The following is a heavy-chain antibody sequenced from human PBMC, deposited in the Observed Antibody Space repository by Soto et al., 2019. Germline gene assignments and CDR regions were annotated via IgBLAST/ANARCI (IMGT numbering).Heavy chain of an antibody. CDR2: ISSSSSTI. V-gene: IGHV3-48*02. D-gene: IGHD3-10*01. CDR1: GFTFSSYS. J-gene: IGHJ5*02. CDR3: ARVRGTRAPNNWFDP. Sequence: EVQLVESGGGLVQPGGSLRLSCTASGFTFSSYSMNWVRQAPGKGLEWISYISSSSSTIYYADSVKGRFTISRDNAKNSLYLQMNSLRDEDTAVYYCARVRGTRAPNNWFDPWGQGTLVTVSS.